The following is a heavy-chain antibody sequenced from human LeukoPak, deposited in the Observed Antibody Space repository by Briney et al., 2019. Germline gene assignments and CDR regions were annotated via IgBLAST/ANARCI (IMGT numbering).Heavy chain of an antibody. D-gene: IGHD2-21*02. Sequence: GGSLRLSCAASGFTFSSYWMRWVRQAPGKGLEWVANIKQDGSEKNYVDSVKGRFTISRDNAQNSMYLQMNSLRVEDTAVYYCTSWGDTTAEYFQRWGQGTLVTVSS. J-gene: IGHJ1*01. CDR3: TSWGDTTAEYFQR. CDR1: GFTFSSYW. V-gene: IGHV3-7*01. CDR2: IKQDGSEK.